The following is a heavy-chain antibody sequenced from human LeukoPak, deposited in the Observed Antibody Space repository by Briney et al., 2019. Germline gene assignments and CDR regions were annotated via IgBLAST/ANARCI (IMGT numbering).Heavy chain of an antibody. V-gene: IGHV1-18*01. D-gene: IGHD3-10*01. Sequence: ASVQVSCKTSGYSFTDYGITWARQAPGQGLEWMGWISARNGNTNFSQRLQGRVTMTTDTSTSTAYMELRGLTSDDTAVYYCARDHALWSNCFDYWGQGTLVTVSS. CDR2: ISARNGNT. CDR3: ARDHALWSNCFDY. J-gene: IGHJ4*02. CDR1: GYSFTDYG.